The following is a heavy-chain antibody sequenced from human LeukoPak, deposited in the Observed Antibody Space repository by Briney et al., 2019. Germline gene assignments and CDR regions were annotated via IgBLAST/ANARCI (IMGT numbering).Heavy chain of an antibody. CDR1: GYTFTGYY. J-gene: IGHJ4*02. Sequence: ASVKVSCKASGYTFTGYYMHWVRQAPGQGLEWMGWINPNSGGTNYAQKFQGRVTMTSDTSISTAYMELSRLRSDDTAVYYCARGRDGYNDFGYFDYWGQGTLVTVSS. V-gene: IGHV1-2*02. CDR3: ARGRDGYNDFGYFDY. D-gene: IGHD5-24*01. CDR2: INPNSGGT.